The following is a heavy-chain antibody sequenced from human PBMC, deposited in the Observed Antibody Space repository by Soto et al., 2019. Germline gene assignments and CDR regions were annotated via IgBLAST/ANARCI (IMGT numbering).Heavy chain of an antibody. CDR1: GYTFTSYG. CDR2: ISAYNGNT. CDR3: ARDRSYVLLDGDYWFDP. D-gene: IGHD3-10*01. Sequence: QVQLVQSGAEVKKPGASVKVSCKASGYTFTSYGISWVRQAPGQGLEWMGWISAYNGNTNYAQKLQGRVTMTTDTSTSTAYMELSSLRADDTAVYYCARDRSYVLLDGDYWFDPWGQGTLVTVSS. J-gene: IGHJ5*02. V-gene: IGHV1-18*01.